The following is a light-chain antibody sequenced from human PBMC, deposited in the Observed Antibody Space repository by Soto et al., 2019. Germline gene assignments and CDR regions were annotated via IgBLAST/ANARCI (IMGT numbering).Light chain of an antibody. J-gene: IGKJ1*01. CDR3: QQYGSPGT. Sequence: EIVFTRSPGTLSWARGASAALSCRASQSVSNNYLAWYKQKPGQAPRALIYGASNRATGIPDRFRGSGSGTDFTLTLSRLQPEVFAVYDCQQYGSPGTFGPRTKVDI. V-gene: IGKV3-20*01. CDR1: QSVSNNY. CDR2: GAS.